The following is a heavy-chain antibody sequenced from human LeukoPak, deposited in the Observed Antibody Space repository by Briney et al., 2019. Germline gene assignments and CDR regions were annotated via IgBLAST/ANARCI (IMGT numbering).Heavy chain of an antibody. D-gene: IGHD3-10*01. J-gene: IGHJ4*02. CDR3: ARPEQRVRGVTPFDY. Sequence: GGSLRLSCVASGFTFSSYSMNWVRQAPGKGPEWVSSISSDSNYIYYADSVKGRFTISRDNAKNSLYLQMNSLRAEDTAVYYCARPEQRVRGVTPFDYWGQGTLVTVSS. CDR2: ISSDSNYI. CDR1: GFTFSSYS. V-gene: IGHV3-21*01.